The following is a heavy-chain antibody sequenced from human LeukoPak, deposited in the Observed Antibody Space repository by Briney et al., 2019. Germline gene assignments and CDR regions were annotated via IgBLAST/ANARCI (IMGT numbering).Heavy chain of an antibody. V-gene: IGHV3-23*01. CDR2: ISGSGGST. CDR3: AKDNSGYFNWFDP. D-gene: IGHD3-22*01. CDR1: GFTFSSYA. Sequence: GGSLRLSCAASGFTFSSYAMSWVRQAPGKGLEWVAAISGSGGSTYYADSVKGRCTISRDNSKNTLYLQMNSLRAEDTAVYYCAKDNSGYFNWFDPWGQGTLVTVSS. J-gene: IGHJ5*02.